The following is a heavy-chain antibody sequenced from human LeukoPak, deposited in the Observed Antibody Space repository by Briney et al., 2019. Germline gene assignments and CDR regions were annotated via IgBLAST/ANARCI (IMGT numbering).Heavy chain of an antibody. CDR1: GGSINSGSYY. CDR3: ATGDYFYYYYYMDV. Sequence: SETLSLTCTVSGGSINSGSYYWSWIRQPAGKGLEWIGRIYTSGSTNYNPSLKSRVTISMDTSKNQFSLELTSVTAADTAVYYCATGDYFYYYYYMDVWGKGTTVTVSS. V-gene: IGHV4-61*02. J-gene: IGHJ6*03. D-gene: IGHD2/OR15-2a*01. CDR2: IYTSGST.